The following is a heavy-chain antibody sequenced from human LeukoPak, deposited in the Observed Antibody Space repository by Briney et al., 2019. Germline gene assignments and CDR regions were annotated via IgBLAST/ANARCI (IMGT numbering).Heavy chain of an antibody. CDR3: AKVRWDVVVPAASFDY. CDR2: ISGSGGST. V-gene: IGHV3-23*01. J-gene: IGHJ4*02. CDR1: GFTLSSYA. D-gene: IGHD2-2*01. Sequence: PGGSLRLSCAASGFTLSSYAMSWVRQAPGKGLEWVSAISGSGGSTYYADSVKGRFTISRDNSKNTLYLQMNSLRAEDTAVYYCAKVRWDVVVPAASFDYWGQGTLVTVSS.